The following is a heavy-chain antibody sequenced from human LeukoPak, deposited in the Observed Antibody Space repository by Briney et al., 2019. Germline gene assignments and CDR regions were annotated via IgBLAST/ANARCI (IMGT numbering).Heavy chain of an antibody. D-gene: IGHD4-17*01. V-gene: IGHV4-61*02. Sequence: PSQTLSLTCTVSGGSIRSGTDYWNWIRQPAGKGLEWIGRIDTSGSTGYNPSLKSRVIISGDTSKNQVSLRLTSVTAADTAMYYCAREGKTVTTGWFGWFDPWGQGTQVTVSS. CDR2: IDTSGST. J-gene: IGHJ5*02. CDR3: AREGKTVTTGWFGWFDP. CDR1: GGSIRSGTDY.